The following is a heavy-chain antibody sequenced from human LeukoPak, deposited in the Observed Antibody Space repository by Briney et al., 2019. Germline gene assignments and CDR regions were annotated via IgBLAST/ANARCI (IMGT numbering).Heavy chain of an antibody. J-gene: IGHJ4*02. D-gene: IGHD4-17*01. Sequence: GGSLRLSCVACGFTFGSYWMTWLRQAPGKAREGVANIQPDGSHGMYVDPVRGRFIISRDTAKNSLYVQIHSLSTGDAAVFFCTRALRYGFFDYWGQGTLVTVSS. CDR1: GFTFGSYW. CDR3: TRALRYGFFDY. CDR2: IQPDGSHG. V-gene: IGHV3-7*01.